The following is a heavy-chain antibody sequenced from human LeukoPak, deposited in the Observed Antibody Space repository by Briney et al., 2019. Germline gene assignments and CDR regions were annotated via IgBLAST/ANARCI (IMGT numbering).Heavy chain of an antibody. V-gene: IGHV4-59*11. Sequence: SETLSLTCTVSGGSISSHYWSWIRQPPGKGLEWIGYIYYSGSTNYNPSLKSRVTISVDTSKNQFSLKLSSVTAADTAVYYCARGSRCSGGSCYAYYYYYMTSGAKGPRSPSP. J-gene: IGHJ6*03. CDR3: ARGSRCSGGSCYAYYYYYMTS. CDR1: GGSISSHY. CDR2: IYYSGST. D-gene: IGHD2-15*01.